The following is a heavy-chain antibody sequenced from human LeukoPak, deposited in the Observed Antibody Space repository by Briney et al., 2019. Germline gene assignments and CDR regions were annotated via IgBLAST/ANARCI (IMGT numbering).Heavy chain of an antibody. V-gene: IGHV1-69*04. J-gene: IGHJ3*02. D-gene: IGHD1-1*01. CDR3: ARAKLAYAFDI. CDR2: IIPILGIA. Sequence: SVKVSCKASGGTFSSYAISWVRQAPGQGLEWKGRIIPILGIANYAQKFQGRVTITADKSTSTAYMELSSLRSEDTAVYYCARAKLAYAFDIWGQGTMVTVSS. CDR1: GGTFSSYA.